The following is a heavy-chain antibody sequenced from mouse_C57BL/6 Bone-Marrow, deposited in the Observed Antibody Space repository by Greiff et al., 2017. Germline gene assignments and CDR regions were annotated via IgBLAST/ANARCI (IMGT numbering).Heavy chain of an antibody. Sequence: QVQLQESGAELVRPGASVKLSCKASGYTFTDYYINWVKQRPGQGLEWIARIYPGSGNTYYNEKFKGKATLTAEKSSSTAYMQLSSLTSEDSAVYFCARDFSYGSSSYWYFDVWGTGTTVTVSS. J-gene: IGHJ1*03. CDR2: IYPGSGNT. CDR3: ARDFSYGSSSYWYFDV. D-gene: IGHD1-1*01. CDR1: GYTFTDYY. V-gene: IGHV1-76*01.